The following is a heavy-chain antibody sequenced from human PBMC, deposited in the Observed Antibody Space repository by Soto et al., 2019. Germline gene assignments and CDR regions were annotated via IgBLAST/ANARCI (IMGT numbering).Heavy chain of an antibody. CDR1: GGSISSYY. V-gene: IGHV4-59*01. J-gene: IGHJ6*02. Sequence: LSLTCTVSGGSISSYYWSWIRQPPGKGLEWIGYIYYSGSTNYNPSLKSRVTISVDTSKNQFSLKLSSVTAADTAVYYCARGGTGTIYYYGMDVWGQGXTVTVYS. D-gene: IGHD1-1*01. CDR2: IYYSGST. CDR3: ARGGTGTIYYYGMDV.